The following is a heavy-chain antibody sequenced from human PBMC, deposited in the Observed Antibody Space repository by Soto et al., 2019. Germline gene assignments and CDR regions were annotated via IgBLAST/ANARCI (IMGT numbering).Heavy chain of an antibody. J-gene: IGHJ4*02. CDR2: IYWDDDK. Sequence: QITLKESGPTLVKPTQTLTLTCTFSGFSLSTSGVGVGWIRQPPGKALEWLALIYWDDDKRYSPSLKSRLTITKDTSKNQVVLTMTNMDPVDTVTYYCAHGNYYDSSGPWGNYYFDYWGQGTLVTVSS. CDR1: GFSLSTSGVG. V-gene: IGHV2-5*02. D-gene: IGHD3-22*01. CDR3: AHGNYYDSSGPWGNYYFDY.